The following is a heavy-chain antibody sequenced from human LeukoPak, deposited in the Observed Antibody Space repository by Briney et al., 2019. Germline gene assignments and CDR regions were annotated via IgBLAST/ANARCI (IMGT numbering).Heavy chain of an antibody. V-gene: IGHV1-2*02. CDR2: INPNSGGT. D-gene: IGHD3-10*01. CDR3: ALQRGVDYYYMDV. CDR1: GYTFTGYY. Sequence: GASVKVSCKASGYTFTGYYMHWVRQAPGQGLEWMGWINPNSGGTNYAQKFQGRVTMTRDTSISTAYMELSRLRSDDTAVYYCALQRGVDYYYMDVWGKGTTVTISS. J-gene: IGHJ6*03.